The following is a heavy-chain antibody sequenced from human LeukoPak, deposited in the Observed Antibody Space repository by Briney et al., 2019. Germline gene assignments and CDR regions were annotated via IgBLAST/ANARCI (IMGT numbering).Heavy chain of an antibody. D-gene: IGHD2-15*01. CDR3: ARVRATGLGYCSGGSCYGYFDY. V-gene: IGHV4-39*07. J-gene: IGHJ4*02. CDR2: IYYNGGS. Sequence: SSETLSLTCTVSGGSISSSSYYWGWIRQPPGKGLEWIGNIYYNGGSYYNSSLKSRVTISIDTSKNQFSLKLSSVTAADTAVYYCARVRATGLGYCSGGSCYGYFDYWGQGTMVTVSS. CDR1: GGSISSSSYY.